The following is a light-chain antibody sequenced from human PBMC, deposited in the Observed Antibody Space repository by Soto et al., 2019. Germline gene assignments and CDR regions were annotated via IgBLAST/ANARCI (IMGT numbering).Light chain of an antibody. V-gene: IGKV1-39*01. CDR3: QQSFTNPTT. CDR1: QGISNF. Sequence: DIQMTQSPSSLSASVGDRVTITCRASQGISNFLNWYQQKPGEAPKVLIYAASSLQTGVPSRFSGSGSGTVFTLTINSLQPEDFATYFCQQSFTNPTTFGQGTEVDIK. CDR2: AAS. J-gene: IGKJ1*01.